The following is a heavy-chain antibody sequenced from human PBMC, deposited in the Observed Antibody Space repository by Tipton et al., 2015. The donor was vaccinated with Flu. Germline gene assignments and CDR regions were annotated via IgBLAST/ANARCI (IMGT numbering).Heavy chain of an antibody. CDR3: ARRNSCYVGDCYYYGMDV. CDR2: ISVGNGYT. D-gene: IGHD2-2*01. V-gene: IGHV1-18*01. J-gene: IGHJ6*02. Sequence: QVQLVQSGGEVKKPGASVKVSCKASGYTFNNYGISWVRQAPGQGLEWMGWISVGNGYTNYAQNVQGRVTMTTDTSTNTAYMELRSLRSDDTAVYYCARRNSCYVGDCYYYGMDVWGQGTTVTVSS. CDR1: GYTFNNYG.